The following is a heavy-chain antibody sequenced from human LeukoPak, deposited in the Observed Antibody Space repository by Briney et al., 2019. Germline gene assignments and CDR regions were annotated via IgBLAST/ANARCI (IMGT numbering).Heavy chain of an antibody. CDR3: ARDLEVVVAATLRSPSWFDP. D-gene: IGHD2-15*01. V-gene: IGHV1-46*01. J-gene: IGHJ5*02. CDR1: GYTFTSYY. CDR2: INPSGGST. Sequence: EASVKVSCKASGYTFTSYYMHWVRQAPGQGLEWMGIINPSGGSTSYAQKFQGRVTMTRDTSTSTVYMELSSLRSEDTAVYYCARDLEVVVAATLRSPSWFDPWGQGTLVTVSS.